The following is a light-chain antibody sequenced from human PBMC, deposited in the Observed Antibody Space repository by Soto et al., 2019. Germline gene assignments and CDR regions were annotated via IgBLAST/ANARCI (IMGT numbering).Light chain of an antibody. CDR3: QQYNSDPFT. CDR1: QSISSW. CDR2: DAS. J-gene: IGKJ3*01. V-gene: IGKV1-5*01. Sequence: DIQMTQAPSTLSASVGDRVTITCRARQSISSWLAWYQQKPGKAPNLLIYDASSLESGVPSRFSGSASGTEFTLTISTLQPDDFATYYCQQYNSDPFTFGPGPKVDIK.